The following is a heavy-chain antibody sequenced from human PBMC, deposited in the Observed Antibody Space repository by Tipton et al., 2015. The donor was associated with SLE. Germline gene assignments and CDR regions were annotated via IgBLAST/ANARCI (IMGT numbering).Heavy chain of an antibody. J-gene: IGHJ6*02. CDR1: GYSFTNYW. CDR3: ARQDQRGYYYYGMDV. V-gene: IGHV5-51*01. Sequence: QLVQSGAEVKKPGESLRISCKGSGYSFTNYWIGWVRQVPGKGLEWVGIIYAGDSDTRFSPSFQGQVTISADTSIGTVYLQWSSLKASDTGMYYCARQDQRGYYYYGMDVWGQGITVTVSS. CDR2: IYAGDSDT. D-gene: IGHD3-3*01.